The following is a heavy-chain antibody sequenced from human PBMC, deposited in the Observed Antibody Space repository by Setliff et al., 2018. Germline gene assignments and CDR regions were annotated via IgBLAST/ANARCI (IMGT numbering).Heavy chain of an antibody. CDR3: ARINFYVSSGYYYAPEL. V-gene: IGHV1-18*01. D-gene: IGHD3-22*01. CDR2: INNYNFNT. CDR1: GFTFTDYG. Sequence: GASVKVSCKSSGFTFTDYGITWVRQVPGQGLEWMGWINNYNFNTQYAQKFQGRVTMTADTSTTTAYMELTSLRSDDTAIYYCARINFYVSSGYYYAPELWGQGTTVTVSS. J-gene: IGHJ4*02.